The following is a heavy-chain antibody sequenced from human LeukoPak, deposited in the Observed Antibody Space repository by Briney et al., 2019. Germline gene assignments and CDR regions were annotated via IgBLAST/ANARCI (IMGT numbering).Heavy chain of an antibody. CDR2: IYYSGST. V-gene: IGHV4-59*01. CDR3: ARLSSYDWESFYDY. J-gene: IGHJ4*02. D-gene: IGHD5-12*01. Sequence: SETLSLTCTVSGGSISSYYWSWIRQPPGKGLEWIGYIYYSGSTIYNPSLKSRVTISIDTSKNQFSLKLNSVTAADTAVYYCARLSSYDWESFYDYWGQGTLVTVAS. CDR1: GGSISSYY.